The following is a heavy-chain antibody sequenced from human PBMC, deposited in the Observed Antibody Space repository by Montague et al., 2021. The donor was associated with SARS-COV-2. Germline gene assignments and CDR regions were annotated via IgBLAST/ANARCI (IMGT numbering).Heavy chain of an antibody. V-gene: IGHV2-70*20. D-gene: IGHD3-9*01. CDR3: ARSHYDILTGYYTVFDY. Sequence: PALVKPTQTLTLTCTFSGFSLSTSGMCVSWVRQPPGKALEWLALIDWDDDKYYSTSLKTRLTISKDTSKNQVVLTMTNMDPVDTATYYCARSHYDILTGYYTVFDYGGRGTLVTVAS. J-gene: IGHJ4*02. CDR2: IDWDDDK. CDR1: GFSLSTSGMC.